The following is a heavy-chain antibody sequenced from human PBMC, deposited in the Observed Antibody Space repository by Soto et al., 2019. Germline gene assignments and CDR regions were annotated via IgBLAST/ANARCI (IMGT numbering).Heavy chain of an antibody. J-gene: IGHJ4*02. CDR2: IHGSGGSA. CDR1: GFTFSSYA. D-gene: IGHD4-17*01. V-gene: IGHV3-23*01. CDR3: ARGRDRDTVTAFDY. Sequence: EVKLLESGGGLLQRGGSLRLSCAASGFTFSSYAMNWVRQAPGKGLEWVSVIHGSGGSAYYADSVKGRFTISRDNSKNRLFLQMNSLRVEDTAIYFCARGRDRDTVTAFDYWGQGALVTVSP.